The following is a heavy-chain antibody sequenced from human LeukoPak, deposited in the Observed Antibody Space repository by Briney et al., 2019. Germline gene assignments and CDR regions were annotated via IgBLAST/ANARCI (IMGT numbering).Heavy chain of an antibody. CDR3: VSGTTYFDY. D-gene: IGHD1-14*01. V-gene: IGHV3-48*02. CDR1: GFTFTSYS. Sequence: PGGSPRLSCAASGFTFTSYSMNWVRQAPGKGLEWVSYISASRSTIYFADSVKGRFTISRDNAKNSLYLQMNSLRDEDTAVYYCVSGTTYFDYWGQGTLVTVSS. CDR2: ISASRSTI. J-gene: IGHJ4*02.